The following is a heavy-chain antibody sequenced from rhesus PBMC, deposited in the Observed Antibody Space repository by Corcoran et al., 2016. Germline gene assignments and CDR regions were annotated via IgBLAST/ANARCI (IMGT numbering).Heavy chain of an antibody. V-gene: IGHV3-153*02. J-gene: IGHJ4*01. D-gene: IGHD2-21*01. CDR1: GVSFSDYA. CDR2: IRREAYGGTA. CDR3: TSGNYFDY. Sequence: EVQLVESGGGWVQPGGFLSLSWVAAGVSFSDYALDWVLPAPGKGLEGCGFIRREAYGGTAESAASVKSRITISRDDSKNTAYLQMSSLKTEDTAVYYCTSGNYFDYWGQGVLVTVSS.